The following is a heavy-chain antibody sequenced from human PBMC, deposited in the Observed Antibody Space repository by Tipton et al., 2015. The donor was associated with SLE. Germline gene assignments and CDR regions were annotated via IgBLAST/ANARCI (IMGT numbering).Heavy chain of an antibody. V-gene: IGHV4-38-2*02. CDR1: GYSISSGYY. CDR2: IYHRGNT. CDR3: ARRAYYYAMDV. J-gene: IGHJ6*02. Sequence: TLSLTCTVSGYSISSGYYWGWIRQPPGKGLEWIGSIYHRGNTNDNPSLKSRVTISVDKSTNHFFLKLTSVTAADTAVYYCARRAYYYAMDVWGQGTTVTVSS.